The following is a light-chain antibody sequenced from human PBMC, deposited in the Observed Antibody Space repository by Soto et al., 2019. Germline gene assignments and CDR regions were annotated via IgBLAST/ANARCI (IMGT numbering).Light chain of an antibody. V-gene: IGKV3-20*01. J-gene: IGKJ2*01. Sequence: EIVLTQSPGTLSLSPGERATLSCRASQTIISNYLAWYQKRPGQAPRLLIYGASRGATGIPDRFSGGGSGTDFTLTINGLEPEDFAVYYCQQYGSSPYTFGQGTKLEIK. CDR3: QQYGSSPYT. CDR1: QTIISNY. CDR2: GAS.